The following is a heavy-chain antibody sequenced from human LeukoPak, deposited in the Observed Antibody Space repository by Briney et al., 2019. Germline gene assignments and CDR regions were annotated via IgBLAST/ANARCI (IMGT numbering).Heavy chain of an antibody. CDR3: TVTYYYDSSGYYGLGY. CDR2: IRSKANSYAT. D-gene: IGHD3-22*01. Sequence: GGSLRLSCAASGFTFSGSAMHWVRQASGKGLEWVGRIRSKANSYATAYAASVKGRFTISRDDSENTAYLQMNSLKTEDTAVYYCTVTYYYDSSGYYGLGYWGQGTLVTVSS. CDR1: GFTFSGSA. J-gene: IGHJ4*02. V-gene: IGHV3-73*01.